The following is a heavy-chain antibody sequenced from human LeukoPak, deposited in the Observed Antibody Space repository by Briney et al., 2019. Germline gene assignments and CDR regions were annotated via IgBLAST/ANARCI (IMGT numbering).Heavy chain of an antibody. CDR1: GFTFSSYA. J-gene: IGHJ4*02. V-gene: IGHV3-21*01. CDR3: ARDRGSYYADY. D-gene: IGHD1-26*01. Sequence: GGSLRLSCAASGFTFSSYAMSWVRQAPGKGLEWVSSISSSSSYIYYADSVKGRFTISRDNAKNSLYLQMNSLRAEDTAVYYCARDRGSYYADYWGQGTLVTVSS. CDR2: ISSSSSYI.